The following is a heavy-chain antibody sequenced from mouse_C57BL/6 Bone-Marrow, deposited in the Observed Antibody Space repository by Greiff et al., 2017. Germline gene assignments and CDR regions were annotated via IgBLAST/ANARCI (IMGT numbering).Heavy chain of an antibody. J-gene: IGHJ3*01. V-gene: IGHV1-52*01. CDR1: GYTFTSYW. CDR2: IYPSDSET. D-gene: IGHD2-4*01. Sequence: QVQLQQPGAELVRPGSSVKLSCKASGYTFTSYWMHWVKQRPIQGLEWIGNIYPSDSETPYNQKFKDKATLTVDKSSSTAYMQLSSLTSEDSAVYYCARFYDYDGFAYWGQGTLVTVSA. CDR3: ARFYDYDGFAY.